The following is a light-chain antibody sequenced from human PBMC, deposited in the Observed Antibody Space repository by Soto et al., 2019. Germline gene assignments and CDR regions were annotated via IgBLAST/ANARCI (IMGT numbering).Light chain of an antibody. CDR2: GNT. CDR3: QSYDSSLLALHD. CDR1: SSNIGAGYD. V-gene: IGLV1-40*01. J-gene: IGLJ1*01. Sequence: QSVLTHPPSVSRAPGQRVTISCTGSSSNIGAGYDVQWYQQLPGTAPKLLMYGNTNRPSGVPDRFSGSKSGTSASLAINGLQVEDEADYYCQSYDSSLLALHDFRTGTKVTVL.